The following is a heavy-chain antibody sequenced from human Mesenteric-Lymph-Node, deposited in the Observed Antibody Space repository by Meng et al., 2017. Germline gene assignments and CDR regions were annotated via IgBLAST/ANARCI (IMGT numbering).Heavy chain of an antibody. J-gene: IGHJ4*02. Sequence: ASVKVSCKASGGTFSSYAISWVRQAPGQGLEWMGIINPSGGSTSYAQKFQGRVTMTRDTSTSTVYMELSSLRSEDTAVYYCASSRRYYGSGSYYTSSFDYWGQGTLVTVSS. V-gene: IGHV1-46*01. CDR1: GGTFSSYA. CDR3: ASSRRYYGSGSYYTSSFDY. D-gene: IGHD3-10*01. CDR2: INPSGGST.